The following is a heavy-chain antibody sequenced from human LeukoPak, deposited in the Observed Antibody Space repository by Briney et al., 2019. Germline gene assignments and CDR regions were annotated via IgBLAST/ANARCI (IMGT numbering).Heavy chain of an antibody. CDR2: INPSGGST. CDR3: ARGVSIVLSGTAIDY. J-gene: IGHJ4*02. Sequence: ASVKVSCKASGYTFTSYYMHWVRQAPGQGLEWMGIINPSGGSTSYAQKFQGRVTMTRDMSTSTVYMELSSLRSEDTAVYYCARGVSIVLSGTAIDYWGQGTLVTVSS. CDR1: GYTFTSYY. V-gene: IGHV1-46*01. D-gene: IGHD6-19*01.